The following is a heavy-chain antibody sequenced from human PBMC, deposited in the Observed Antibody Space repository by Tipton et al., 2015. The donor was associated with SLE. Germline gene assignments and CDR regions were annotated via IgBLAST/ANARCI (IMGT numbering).Heavy chain of an antibody. CDR2: IDDSGNT. CDR1: GGSISSHY. V-gene: IGHV4-59*11. D-gene: IGHD6-19*01. CDR3: ARVDSAWYLEY. J-gene: IGHJ4*02. Sequence: TLSLTCTVSGGSISSHYWSWIRQPPGKGLEWIGYIDDSGNTDYTPSLKSRVTISVDTSKNQFSLKLSSVTAADTAVYYCARVDSAWYLEYWGQGTLVTVSS.